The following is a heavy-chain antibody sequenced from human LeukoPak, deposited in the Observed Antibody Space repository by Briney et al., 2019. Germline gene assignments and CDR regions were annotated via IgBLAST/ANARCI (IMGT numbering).Heavy chain of an antibody. D-gene: IGHD6-19*01. CDR3: AKDGDPVAGYYFDY. J-gene: IGHJ4*02. V-gene: IGHV3-33*06. CDR2: IWYDGSNK. CDR1: GFTFSTYG. Sequence: QPARSLRLSCAASGFTFSTYGMHWVRQAPGKGLEWVAVIWYDGSNKYYADSVKGRFTISRDNSKNTLYLQMNSLRAEDTAVFYCAKDGDPVAGYYFDYWGQGTLVTVSS.